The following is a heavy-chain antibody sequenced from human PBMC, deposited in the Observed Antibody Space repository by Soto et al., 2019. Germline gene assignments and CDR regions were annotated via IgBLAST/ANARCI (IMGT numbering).Heavy chain of an antibody. Sequence: EVQLVESGGGWVQPGGSLRLSCAASGFTFSVYSMNWVRQAPGKGLDWVSYITGSRDRILFADSAKGRFTVSRDNAKNSLYLQMNSRRDEDTGVYYCTTGNGRMTHWGKGTLVFVSS. D-gene: IGHD2-8*01. V-gene: IGHV3-48*02. CDR1: GFTFSVYS. CDR3: TTGNGRMTH. J-gene: IGHJ4*02. CDR2: ITGSRDRI.